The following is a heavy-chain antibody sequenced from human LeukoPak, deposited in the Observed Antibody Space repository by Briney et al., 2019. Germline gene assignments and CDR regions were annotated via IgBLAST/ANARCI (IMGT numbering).Heavy chain of an antibody. CDR1: GGSISSYY. CDR3: ARGVAGTVDY. CDR2: IYYSGST. V-gene: IGHV4-59*01. D-gene: IGHD6-19*01. J-gene: IGHJ4*02. Sequence: PSETLSLTCTVSGGSISSYYWSWIRQPPGKGLEWIGCIYYSGSTNYNPSLKSRVTISVDTSKNQFSLKLSSVTAADTAVYYCARGVAGTVDYWGQGTLVTVSS.